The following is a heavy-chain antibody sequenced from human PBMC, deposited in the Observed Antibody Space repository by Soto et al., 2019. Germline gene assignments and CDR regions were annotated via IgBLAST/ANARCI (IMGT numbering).Heavy chain of an antibody. CDR3: DSGVVEAAPGDAFDI. D-gene: IGHD2-2*01. CDR1: GSSISSGGYS. V-gene: IGHV4-30-2*01. CDR2: IYHSGST. J-gene: IGHJ3*02. Sequence: TLTLTVPGSGSSISSGGYSCTSILQPPGKGLEWIGYIYHSGSTYYTPSLKSGVAMSVDRSKNQFYLKLSYVTAAETAVYSCDSGVVEAAPGDAFDIWGQGTMVTVSS.